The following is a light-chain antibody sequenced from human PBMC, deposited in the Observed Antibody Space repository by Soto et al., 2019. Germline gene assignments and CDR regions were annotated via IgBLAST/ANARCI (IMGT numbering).Light chain of an antibody. CDR1: QSVSSD. CDR3: QQYGSSPET. V-gene: IGKV3-20*01. J-gene: IGKJ1*01. CDR2: HAS. Sequence: EIMLTQSPATLSVSPGARATFLCRASQSVSSDLAWYQQKPGQAPRIIIYHASTRVTGMPDRFSGSGSGTDFTLTISRLEPEDFAVYYCQQYGSSPETLGQGTKVDIK.